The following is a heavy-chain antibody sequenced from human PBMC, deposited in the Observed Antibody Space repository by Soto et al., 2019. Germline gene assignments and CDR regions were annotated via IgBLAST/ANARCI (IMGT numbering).Heavy chain of an antibody. J-gene: IGHJ4*02. CDR2: INAIFGTT. Sequence: ASVKVSCKASGGTFSSYAIIWVRQAPGQRLEWMGWINAIFGTTKYAQKFQGRVTITRDASASTAYMELSSLRSEDTAVYYCARDLCKTNGVSPFDYWGQGTLVTVSS. CDR1: GGTFSSYA. V-gene: IGHV1-69*05. CDR3: ARDLCKTNGVSPFDY. D-gene: IGHD2-8*01.